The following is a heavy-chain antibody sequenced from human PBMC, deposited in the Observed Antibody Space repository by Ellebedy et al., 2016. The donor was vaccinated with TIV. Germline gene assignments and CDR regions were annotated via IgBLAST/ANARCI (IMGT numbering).Heavy chain of an antibody. Sequence: GESLKISXAASGFTVSSNYMSWVRQAPGKGLEWVSVIYSGGSTYYADSVKGRFTISRDNSKNTLYLQMNSLRAEDTAVYYCARDSYGDYRYYYYGMDVWGQGTTVTVSS. CDR1: GFTVSSNY. CDR2: IYSGGST. V-gene: IGHV3-66*01. D-gene: IGHD4-17*01. CDR3: ARDSYGDYRYYYYGMDV. J-gene: IGHJ6*02.